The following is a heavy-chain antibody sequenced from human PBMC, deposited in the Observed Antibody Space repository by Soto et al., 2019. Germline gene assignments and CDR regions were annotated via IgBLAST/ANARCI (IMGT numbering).Heavy chain of an antibody. Sequence: WESLSLTCRVSGGSISGSYWNWIRQAPGKGLEWLAYVYYTGSTNYSPSLRRRVSIAVDTSKNEFSLRLSSVTAADTAVYFWASGVAVPCAHIDDWGQGTQVTVSS. CDR3: ASGVAVPCAHIDD. V-gene: IGHV4-59*01. J-gene: IGHJ4*02. D-gene: IGHD2-8*01. CDR2: VYYTGST. CDR1: GGSISGSY.